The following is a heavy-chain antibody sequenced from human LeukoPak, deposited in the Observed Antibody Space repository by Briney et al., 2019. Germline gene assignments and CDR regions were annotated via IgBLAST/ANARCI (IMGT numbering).Heavy chain of an antibody. Sequence: SETLSLTCSVSGGSISGYYWSWIRQPAGKGLEWVGRIYASGGTNYNPSLKSRVTISVDTSNTQFSLRLSFVTAADTAVYYCARGSSNTAFDYWGQGTLVTVSS. CDR2: IYASGGT. V-gene: IGHV4-4*07. CDR3: ARGSSNTAFDY. D-gene: IGHD4-17*01. J-gene: IGHJ4*02. CDR1: GGSISGYY.